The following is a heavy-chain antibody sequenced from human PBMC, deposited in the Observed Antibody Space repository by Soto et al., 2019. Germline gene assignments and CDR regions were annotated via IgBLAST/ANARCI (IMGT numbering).Heavy chain of an antibody. CDR1: GGTFSSYT. Sequence: ASLKVSCKASGGTFSSYTISWVRQAPGQGLEWMGRIIPILGIANYAQKFQGRVTITADKSTSTAYMELSSLRSEDTAVYYCARDWRDDYIWGSYRPPAPDAFDIWGQGTMVTVS. CDR3: ARDWRDDYIWGSYRPPAPDAFDI. CDR2: IIPILGIA. J-gene: IGHJ3*02. V-gene: IGHV1-69*04. D-gene: IGHD3-16*02.